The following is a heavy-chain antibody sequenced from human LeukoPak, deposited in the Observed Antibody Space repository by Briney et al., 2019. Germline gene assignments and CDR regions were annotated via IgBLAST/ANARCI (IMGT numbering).Heavy chain of an antibody. CDR3: ARDPDSFGELYLHAFDI. CDR2: ISAYNGNT. Sequence: ASVKVSXKASGYTFTSYGISWVRQAPGQGLEWMGWISAYNGNTNYAQKLQGRVTMTTDTSTSTAYMELRSLRSDDTAVYYCARDPDSFGELYLHAFDIWGQGTMVTVSS. V-gene: IGHV1-18*01. J-gene: IGHJ3*02. CDR1: GYTFTSYG. D-gene: IGHD3-10*01.